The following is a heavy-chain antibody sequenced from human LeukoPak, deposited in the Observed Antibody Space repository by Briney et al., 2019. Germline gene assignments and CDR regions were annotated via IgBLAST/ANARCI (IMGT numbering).Heavy chain of an antibody. J-gene: IGHJ6*01. CDR3: ARPYSSGWSGNGMDV. CDR2: INSDGSSR. D-gene: IGHD6-19*01. Sequence: GGSLRLSCAASRFTFSNYAMNWVRQAPGKGLVWVSRINSDGSSRSYADSVKGRFTISRDNAKSTLYLQMNSLRAEDTAVYYCARPYSSGWSGNGMDVWGQGTTVTVSS. CDR1: RFTFSNYA. V-gene: IGHV3-74*01.